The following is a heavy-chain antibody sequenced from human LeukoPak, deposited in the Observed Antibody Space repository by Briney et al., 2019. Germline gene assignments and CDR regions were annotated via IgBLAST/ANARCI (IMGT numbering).Heavy chain of an antibody. J-gene: IGHJ3*02. Sequence: GASVKVSCKASGGTVSSYAISWVRQAPGQGLEWMGGIIPIFGTANYAQKFQGRVTITADESTSTAYMELSSLRSEDTAVYYCARRYYYDSSGYYYGPFDIWGQGTMVTVSS. D-gene: IGHD3-22*01. V-gene: IGHV1-69*13. CDR3: ARRYYYDSSGYYYGPFDI. CDR1: GGTVSSYA. CDR2: IIPIFGTA.